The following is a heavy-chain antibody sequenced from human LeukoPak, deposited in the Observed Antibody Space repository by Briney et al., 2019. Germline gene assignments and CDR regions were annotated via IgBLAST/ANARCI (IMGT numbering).Heavy chain of an antibody. D-gene: IGHD1-26*01. J-gene: IGHJ4*02. Sequence: ASVKVSCKASGYTLTSYGISWVRQPPGPGLEWMGWISACNGNTNYAQKLQGRVTMTTDTSTSTAYMELRSLRSDDTAVYYCARDRGSYYLDYWGQGTLVTVSS. CDR3: ARDRGSYYLDY. V-gene: IGHV1-18*01. CDR2: ISACNGNT. CDR1: GYTLTSYG.